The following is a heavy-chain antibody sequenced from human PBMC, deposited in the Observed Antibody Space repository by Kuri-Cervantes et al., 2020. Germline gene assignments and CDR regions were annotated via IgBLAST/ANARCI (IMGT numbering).Heavy chain of an antibody. J-gene: IGHJ6*03. D-gene: IGHD6-13*01. CDR3: ARDRASSWYYYYMDV. V-gene: IGHV3-30-3*01. CDR1: AFTFSNFA. Sequence: GGSLRLSCAASAFTFSNFAMHWVRQAPGKGLEWVAVISYDGSNKYYTNSVKGRFTISRDNSKNTLYLQMNSLRAEDTAVYYCARDRASSWYYYYMDVWGKGTTVTVSS. CDR2: ISYDGSNK.